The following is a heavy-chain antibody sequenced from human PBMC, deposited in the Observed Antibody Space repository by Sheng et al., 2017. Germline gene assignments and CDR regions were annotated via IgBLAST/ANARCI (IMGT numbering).Heavy chain of an antibody. J-gene: IGHJ6*02. CDR2: IYHSGST. D-gene: IGHD5-18*01. V-gene: IGHV4-30-2*01. CDR3: ARALLGYSYGSLVYYYGMDV. Sequence: QLQLQESCSGLVKPSQTLSLTCAVSGGSISSGGYSWSWIRQPPGKGLEWIGYIYHSGSTYYNPSLKSRVTISVDRSKNQFSLKLSSVTAADTAVYYCARALLGYSYGSLVYYYGMDVWGQGT. CDR1: GGSISSGGYS.